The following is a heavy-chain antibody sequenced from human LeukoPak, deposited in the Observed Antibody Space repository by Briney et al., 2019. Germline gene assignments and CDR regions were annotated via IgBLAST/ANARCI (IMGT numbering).Heavy chain of an antibody. V-gene: IGHV1-2*02. D-gene: IGHD5-18*01. CDR2: INPNSGGT. Sequence: GASVKVSCKASGYTFTGYYMHWVRQAPGQGLEWMGWINPNSGGTNYAQKFQGRVTMTRDTSISTAYMELSRLRAEDTAVYYCAKDDLAWILHYMDVWGKGTTVTISS. CDR1: GYTFTGYY. J-gene: IGHJ6*03. CDR3: AKDDLAWILHYMDV.